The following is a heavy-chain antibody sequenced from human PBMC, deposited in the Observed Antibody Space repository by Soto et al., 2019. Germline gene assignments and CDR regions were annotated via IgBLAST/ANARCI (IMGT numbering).Heavy chain of an antibody. J-gene: IGHJ4*02. CDR2: IKPDGGDK. Sequence: ESGGGLVQPGGSLRLSCAASGFTFSSYRMSWVRQAPGKGLEWVADIKPDGGDKYHVDSVKGRFTISRDNSKNSLYLQMNSLRAEDTAVYYCARDPAYDCVDYWGQGTLVTVSS. D-gene: IGHD2-21*02. V-gene: IGHV3-7*01. CDR1: GFTFSSYR. CDR3: ARDPAYDCVDY.